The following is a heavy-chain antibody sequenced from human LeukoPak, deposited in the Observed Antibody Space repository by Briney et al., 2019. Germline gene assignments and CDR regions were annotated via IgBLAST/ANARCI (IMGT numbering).Heavy chain of an antibody. Sequence: SETLSLTCTVSGGSISSGDYYWSWIRQPPGNGLEWIGYIYYSGSTYYNPSLKSRVTISVDTSKNQFSLKLSSVTAADTAVYYCARAAMVRGVLLNYFDYWGQGTLVTVSS. CDR2: IYYSGST. CDR1: GGSISSGDYY. V-gene: IGHV4-30-4*01. CDR3: ARAAMVRGVLLNYFDY. J-gene: IGHJ4*02. D-gene: IGHD3-10*01.